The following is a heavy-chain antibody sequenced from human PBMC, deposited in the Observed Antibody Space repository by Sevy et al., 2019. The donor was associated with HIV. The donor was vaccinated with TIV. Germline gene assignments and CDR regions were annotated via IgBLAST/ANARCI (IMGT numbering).Heavy chain of an antibody. J-gene: IGHJ3*02. CDR1: GFTFSSYG. Sequence: GESLKISCAASGFTFSSYGMHWVRQAPGKGLEWVAVIWYDGSNKYYADSVKGRFTISRDNSKNTLYLQMNSLRAEDTAVYYCARGYGDCRIDAFDIWGQGTMVTVSS. CDR3: ARGYGDCRIDAFDI. CDR2: IWYDGSNK. V-gene: IGHV3-33*01. D-gene: IGHD4-17*01.